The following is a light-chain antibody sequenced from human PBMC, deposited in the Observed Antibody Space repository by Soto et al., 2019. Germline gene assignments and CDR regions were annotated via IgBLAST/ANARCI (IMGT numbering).Light chain of an antibody. CDR3: QQYYSYPPIT. CDR1: QGISSY. Sequence: PSSLSASVGDRVTITCRASQGISSYLAWYQQKPGKVPKLLIYAASSLQSGVPSRFSGSGSGTDFTLIISCLQSEDFATYYCQQYYSYPPITFGQGTRLEIK. CDR2: AAS. V-gene: IGKV1-27*01. J-gene: IGKJ5*01.